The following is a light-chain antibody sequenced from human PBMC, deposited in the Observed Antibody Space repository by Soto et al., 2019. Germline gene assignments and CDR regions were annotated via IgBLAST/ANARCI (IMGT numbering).Light chain of an antibody. V-gene: IGKV3-11*01. Sequence: EIVLTQSPATLSLSPVERATLSCRASQSVSSYLAWYQQTPGQAPRLLIYDASNRATGIPARFSGSGSGTDFTLTISRLEPEDFAVYYCQQRSNWPPSINCGQGTRREIK. CDR3: QQRSNWPPSIN. J-gene: IGKJ5*01. CDR2: DAS. CDR1: QSVSSY.